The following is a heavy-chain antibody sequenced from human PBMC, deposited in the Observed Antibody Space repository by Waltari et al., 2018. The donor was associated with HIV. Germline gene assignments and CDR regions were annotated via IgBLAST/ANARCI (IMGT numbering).Heavy chain of an antibody. J-gene: IGHJ5*01. CDR3: TTASSGWYGGWFDS. CDR1: GFTFSNTW. Sequence: VHLVESGGDLVKPGGSLRLPCETSGFTFSNTWMCWVSKAPGKGLEWVWRIKKKADDETISSAAPGRDKCTISIVNQQNTVYLKMNRLKTEDTGLYYGTTASSGWYGGWFDSWGQGTLVIVSS. D-gene: IGHD6-19*01. V-gene: IGHV3-15*01. CDR2: IKKKADDETI.